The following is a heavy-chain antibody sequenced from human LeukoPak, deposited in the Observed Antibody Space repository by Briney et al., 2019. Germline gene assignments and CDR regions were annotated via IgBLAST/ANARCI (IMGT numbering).Heavy chain of an antibody. Sequence: GGSLRLSCAASGFTFSSYSMNWVRQAPGKGLEWVSSISSSSSYIYYANSVKGRFTISRDNAKNSLYLQMNSLRAEDTAVYYCARGQRSVLNYYYYPMGVWGKGTTVTVSS. V-gene: IGHV3-21*01. D-gene: IGHD6-25*01. CDR3: ARGQRSVLNYYYYPMGV. CDR1: GFTFSSYS. CDR2: ISSSSSYI. J-gene: IGHJ6*03.